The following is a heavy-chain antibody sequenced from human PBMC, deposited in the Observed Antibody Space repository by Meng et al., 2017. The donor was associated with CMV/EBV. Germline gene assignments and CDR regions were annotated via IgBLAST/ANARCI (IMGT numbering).Heavy chain of an antibody. V-gene: IGHV3-33*06. CDR3: AKDLAVGATHYFDY. CDR2: IWYDGSNK. Sequence: ASGFSFSGYGMHWVRQAPGKWLEWVAVIWYDGSNKYYADSVKGRFTISRDNSKNTLYLQMNSLRAEDTAIYYCAKDLAVGATHYFDYWGQGTLVTVSS. D-gene: IGHD1-26*01. CDR1: GFSFSGYG. J-gene: IGHJ4*02.